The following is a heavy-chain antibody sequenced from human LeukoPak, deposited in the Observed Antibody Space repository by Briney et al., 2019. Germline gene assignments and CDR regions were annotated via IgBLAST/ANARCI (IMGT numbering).Heavy chain of an antibody. J-gene: IGHJ6*03. CDR3: AKSGPAAVYYYYYYYMDV. CDR2: ISSSDSPR. CDR1: GFTFSDYY. V-gene: IGHV3-11*01. D-gene: IGHD2-2*01. Sequence: GGSLRLSCAASGFTFSDYYMSWIRQAPGKGLEWVSYISSSDSPRFYADSVKGRFTISRDNAKKSLFLQMNSLRAEDTAVYYCAKSGPAAVYYYYYYYMDVWGKGTTVTVSS.